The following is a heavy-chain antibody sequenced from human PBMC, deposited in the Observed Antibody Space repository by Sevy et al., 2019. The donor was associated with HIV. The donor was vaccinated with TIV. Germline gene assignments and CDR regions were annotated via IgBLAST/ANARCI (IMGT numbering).Heavy chain of an antibody. J-gene: IGHJ5*02. V-gene: IGHV3-11*01. Sequence: GGSLRLSCAPSGFTFSDYYMSWIRQAPGKGLEWISYISRRGSTIYYADSVKGRFTISRDNAKSSLYLQMNSLRAEDTAVYFCARENTMIEEPGWFDPWGQGTLVTVSS. CDR3: ARENTMIEEPGWFDP. D-gene: IGHD3-22*01. CDR2: ISRRGSTI. CDR1: GFTFSDYY.